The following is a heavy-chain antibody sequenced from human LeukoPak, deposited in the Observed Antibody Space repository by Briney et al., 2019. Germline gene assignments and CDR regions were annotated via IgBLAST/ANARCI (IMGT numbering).Heavy chain of an antibody. CDR3: ARSYTTGWYFDF. D-gene: IGHD6-19*01. CDR1: GGSISSSSYY. J-gene: IGHJ4*02. V-gene: IGHV4-39*07. Sequence: SETLSLTCTVSGGSISSSSYYWGWIRQPPGKGLEWIGSIYYSGSTYYNPSLKSRVTISVDTSKNQFSLKLSSVTAADTAVYYCARSYTTGWYFDFWGQGTLVTVSS. CDR2: IYYSGST.